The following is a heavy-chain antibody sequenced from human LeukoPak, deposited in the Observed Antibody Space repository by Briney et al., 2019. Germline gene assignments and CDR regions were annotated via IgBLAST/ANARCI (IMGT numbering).Heavy chain of an antibody. V-gene: IGHV3-66*01. CDR3: ARGGYSGHEPHYGMDV. D-gene: IGHD5-12*01. CDR2: IYSGGST. CDR1: GFTFSSNY. J-gene: IGHJ6*02. Sequence: HPGGSLRLSCAASGFTFSSNYMTWVRQAPGKGLEWGSVIYSGGSTFYADPVKGRFTISRDNSKNTLYLQMNSLRVEDTAVYYCARGGYSGHEPHYGMDVWGQGTTVTVSS.